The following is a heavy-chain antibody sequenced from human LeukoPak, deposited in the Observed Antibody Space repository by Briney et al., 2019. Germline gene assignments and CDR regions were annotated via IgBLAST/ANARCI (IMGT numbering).Heavy chain of an antibody. J-gene: IGHJ2*01. CDR1: GGSISSYY. CDR2: IYYSGST. V-gene: IGHV4-39*01. Sequence: PSETLSLTCTVSGGSISSYYWGWPRQPPGKGLEWIGSIYYSGSTYYNPSLKSRVTISVDTSKNQFSLKLSSVTAADTAVYYCARLYYENWYFDLWGRGTLVTVSS. D-gene: IGHD1-26*01. CDR3: ARLYYENWYFDL.